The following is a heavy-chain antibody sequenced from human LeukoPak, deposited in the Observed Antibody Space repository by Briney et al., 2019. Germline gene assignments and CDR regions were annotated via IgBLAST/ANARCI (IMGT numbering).Heavy chain of an antibody. J-gene: IGHJ4*02. CDR2: ISYDGSNK. V-gene: IGHV3-30*03. D-gene: IGHD3-22*01. CDR3: ARDHWWGYYDSSGYYYPGDDFDY. Sequence: GGSLRLSCAASGFTFSHNGLHWVRQAPGRGLEWVAVISYDGSNKYYADSVKGRFTISRDNSKNTLYLQMNSLRAEDTAVYYCARDHWWGYYDSSGYYYPGDDFDYWGQGTLVTVSS. CDR1: GFTFSHNG.